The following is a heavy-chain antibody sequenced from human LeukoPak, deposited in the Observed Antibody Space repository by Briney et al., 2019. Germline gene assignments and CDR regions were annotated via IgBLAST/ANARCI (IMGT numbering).Heavy chain of an antibody. J-gene: IGHJ4*02. CDR2: ISGSGGST. Sequence: GGSLRLSCAASGFTFSSYAMSWVRQAPGKGLEWVSAISGSGGSTYYADSVKGRFTISRDNSKNTLYLQMNSLRAVDTAVYYCAKDPDSQAVWYDSGSSSGLYWGQGTLVTVSS. D-gene: IGHD1-26*01. CDR1: GFTFSSYA. V-gene: IGHV3-23*01. CDR3: AKDPDSQAVWYDSGSSSGLY.